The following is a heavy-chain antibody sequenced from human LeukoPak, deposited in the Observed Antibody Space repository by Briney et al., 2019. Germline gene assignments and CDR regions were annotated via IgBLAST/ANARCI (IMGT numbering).Heavy chain of an antibody. D-gene: IGHD4-23*01. CDR1: GFTFSSYA. Sequence: GGSLRLSCAASGFTFSSYAMSWVRQAPGKGLEWVSAIGGSGGSTYYADSGKGRFTISRDNSKNTLYLQMNSLRAEDTAVYYCAKEASDGGTSGWFDPWGQGTLVTVSS. CDR3: AKEASDGGTSGWFDP. J-gene: IGHJ5*02. V-gene: IGHV3-23*01. CDR2: IGGSGGST.